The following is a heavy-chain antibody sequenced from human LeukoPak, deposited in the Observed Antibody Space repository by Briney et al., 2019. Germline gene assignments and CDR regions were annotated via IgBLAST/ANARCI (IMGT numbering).Heavy chain of an antibody. Sequence: ASVKVSCKGYGYTFINHDIDWVRQAAGQGLEWMGGIIPIFGTANYAQKFQGRVTITADESTSTACMELSSLRSEDTAVYYCARGSRIAARPDYYYYYMDVWGKGTTVTVSS. V-gene: IGHV1-69*13. J-gene: IGHJ6*03. CDR3: ARGSRIAARPDYYYYYMDV. CDR2: IIPIFGTA. CDR1: GYTFINHD. D-gene: IGHD6-6*01.